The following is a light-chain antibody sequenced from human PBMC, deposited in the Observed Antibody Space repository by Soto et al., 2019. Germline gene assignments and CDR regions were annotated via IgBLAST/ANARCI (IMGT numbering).Light chain of an antibody. CDR3: QQYNSYWT. Sequence: DIQMTQSPSTLSASVGDGVTITCRASQRISTWLAWYKQKPGKAPKLLISDASSLETGVPSRFSGSESGTEFTLTIYSLQLGDFATYYCQQYNSYWTFGQGTKVDIK. V-gene: IGKV1-5*01. CDR2: DAS. J-gene: IGKJ1*01. CDR1: QRISTW.